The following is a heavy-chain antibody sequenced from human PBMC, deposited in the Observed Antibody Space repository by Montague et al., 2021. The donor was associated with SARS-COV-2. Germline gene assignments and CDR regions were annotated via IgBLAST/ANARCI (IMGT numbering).Heavy chain of an antibody. D-gene: IGHD1-1*01. Sequence: YTTGSANYNPSLKSRVTISVDTSKNQFSLKLSSVTAADTAVYYCASLSWVRGAFDIWGQGTMVNV. J-gene: IGHJ3*02. CDR2: YTTGSA. V-gene: IGHV4-4*09. CDR3: ASLSWVRGAFDI.